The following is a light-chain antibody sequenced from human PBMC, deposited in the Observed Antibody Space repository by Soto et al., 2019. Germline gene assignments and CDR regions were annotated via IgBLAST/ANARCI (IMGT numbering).Light chain of an antibody. J-gene: IGKJ1*01. CDR2: GAS. Sequence: EIVLTQSPGTLSLSPGERATLSCRTSQSVSSNYLAWYQQKPGQAPRLLIYGASSRATGIQDRFSGSGSGTDFTLTISRLEPEDFAVYYCQQYGSSGRTFGQGTKVEIK. CDR3: QQYGSSGRT. CDR1: QSVSSNY. V-gene: IGKV3-20*01.